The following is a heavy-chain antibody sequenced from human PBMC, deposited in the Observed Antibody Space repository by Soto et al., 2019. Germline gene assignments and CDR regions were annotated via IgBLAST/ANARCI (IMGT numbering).Heavy chain of an antibody. CDR2: IYWDDDK. J-gene: IGHJ4*02. V-gene: IGHV2-5*02. D-gene: IGHD6-19*01. Sequence: QITLKESGPPLVKPTQTLTLTCTFSGFSLSSTRVAVGWIRQPPGKALEWLALIYWDDDKRYSPFLKSRLTITKDTSKNQVVLTMTNMDPVDTATYYCAHSVVAGLGYYFDYWGKGTLVTVSS. CDR1: GFSLSSTRVA. CDR3: AHSVVAGLGYYFDY.